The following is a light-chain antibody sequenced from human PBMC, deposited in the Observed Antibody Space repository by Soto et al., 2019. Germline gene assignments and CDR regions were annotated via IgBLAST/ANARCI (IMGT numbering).Light chain of an antibody. CDR2: GAS. CDR1: QSVGSN. Sequence: EIVMTQSPAILSVSPGDRVTLSCRASQSVGSNLAWYQEKPGQAPRLLIYGASTRATGISARFSGSGSGTEFTLTISSLESEDYALYYYQQYKKWPTFGQGTKVEIK. V-gene: IGKV3-15*01. J-gene: IGKJ1*01. CDR3: QQYKKWPT.